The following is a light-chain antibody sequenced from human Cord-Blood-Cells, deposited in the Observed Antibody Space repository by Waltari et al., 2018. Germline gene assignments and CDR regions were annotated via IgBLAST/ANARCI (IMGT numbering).Light chain of an antibody. CDR3: QQYNNWPLT. V-gene: IGKV3D-15*01. Sequence: EIVMTQSPATLSVSPGERATLSCRASQSVSTNLTWYQQKPGQAPRLLIYGASTSATGIPARFSGSGSGTECTLTISSLQSEDFAVYYCQQYNNWPLTFGGGTKVEIK. CDR2: GAS. J-gene: IGKJ4*01. CDR1: QSVSTN.